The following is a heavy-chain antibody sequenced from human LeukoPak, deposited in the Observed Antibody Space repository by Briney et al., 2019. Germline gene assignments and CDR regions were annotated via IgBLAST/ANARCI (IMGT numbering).Heavy chain of an antibody. J-gene: IGHJ6*03. CDR2: IYYSGST. D-gene: IGHD4-17*01. CDR1: GGSISSGDYY. Sequence: SQTLSLTCTVSGGSISSGDYYWSWIRQPPGKGLEWIGYIYYSGSTYYNPSLKSRVTISVDTSKNQFSLKLSSVTAAGTAVYYCARDLGAATVTTDYYYYMDVWGKGTTVTVSS. CDR3: ARDLGAATVTTDYYYYMDV. V-gene: IGHV4-30-4*08.